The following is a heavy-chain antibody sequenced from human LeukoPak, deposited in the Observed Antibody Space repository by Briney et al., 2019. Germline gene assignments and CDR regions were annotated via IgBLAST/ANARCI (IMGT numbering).Heavy chain of an antibody. CDR3: ARSPDYYDSSGYYLYYFDY. J-gene: IGHJ4*02. V-gene: IGHV1-69*04. Sequence: GASVKVSCKASGGTFSSYAISWVRQAPGQGLEWMGRIIPIFGVANYAQKFQGRVTITADKSTSTAYMELSSLRSEDTAVYYCARSPDYYDSSGYYLYYFDYWGQGTLVTVSS. CDR2: IIPIFGVA. D-gene: IGHD3-22*01. CDR1: GGTFSSYA.